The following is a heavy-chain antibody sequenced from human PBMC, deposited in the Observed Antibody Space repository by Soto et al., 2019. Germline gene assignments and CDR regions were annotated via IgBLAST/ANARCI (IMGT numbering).Heavy chain of an antibody. V-gene: IGHV3-7*01. CDR3: AREIEYSSSSLFDP. CDR1: GFTFSSYW. CDR2: IKQDGSEK. D-gene: IGHD6-6*01. J-gene: IGHJ5*02. Sequence: EVQLVESGGGLVQPGGSLRLSCAASGFTFSSYWMSWVRHAPGKGLEWVANIKQDGSEKYYVDSVKGRFTISRDNAKNSLYLQMNSMRAEDTAVYYCAREIEYSSSSLFDPWGQGTLVTVSS.